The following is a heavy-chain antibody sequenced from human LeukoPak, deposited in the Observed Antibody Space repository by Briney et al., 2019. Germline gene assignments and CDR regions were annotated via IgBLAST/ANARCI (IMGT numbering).Heavy chain of an antibody. D-gene: IGHD3-10*01. CDR1: GFTFSSYS. Sequence: GGSLRLSCAASGFTFSSYSMNWVRQAPGKGLEWVSAISGSGGSTYYADSVKGRFTISRDNSKNTLYLQMNSLRAEDTAVYYCAKVPSLLWFGELPDYWGQGTLVTVSS. J-gene: IGHJ4*02. CDR3: AKVPSLLWFGELPDY. CDR2: ISGSGGST. V-gene: IGHV3-23*01.